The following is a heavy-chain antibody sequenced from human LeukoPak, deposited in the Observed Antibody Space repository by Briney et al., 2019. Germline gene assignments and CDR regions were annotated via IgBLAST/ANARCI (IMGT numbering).Heavy chain of an antibody. CDR2: INTSGCST. CDR1: GYTFTSYY. J-gene: IGHJ4*02. Sequence: ASVKLSCKASGYTFTSYYMHWVRQAPRQGLEWRGIINTSGCSTSYAQKFHGRGTMTRDTSTSTVYMEMSSLRSEETAVYYCARGYKLAVFGYWGQGTLVTVSS. D-gene: IGHD1-14*01. V-gene: IGHV1-46*01. CDR3: ARGYKLAVFGY.